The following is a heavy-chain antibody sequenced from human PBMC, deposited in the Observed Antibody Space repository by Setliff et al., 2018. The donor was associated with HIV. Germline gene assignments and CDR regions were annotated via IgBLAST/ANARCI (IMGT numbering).Heavy chain of an antibody. D-gene: IGHD3-10*01. Sequence: SETLSLTCGVYGGSFSGYYWGWIRQPPGKGLEWIGSIAYTGSGYYNSSLKSRVTISVDTSRNECSLKLTSVTAADTALYYCARGRFHRLHRPYSGSGSLGIQYFDYWGQGTLVTVSS. CDR1: GGSFSGYY. J-gene: IGHJ4*02. CDR3: ARGRFHRLHRPYSGSGSLGIQYFDY. V-gene: IGHV4-34*01. CDR2: IAYTGSG.